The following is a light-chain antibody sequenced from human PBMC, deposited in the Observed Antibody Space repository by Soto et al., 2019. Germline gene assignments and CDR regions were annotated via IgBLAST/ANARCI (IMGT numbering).Light chain of an antibody. Sequence: DIQLTQSPSFLSASVADRVTITCRASQGISNYLAWYQQKPGRAPKLLIYAASTLQTGVPSRFSGRGSGTEFTLTISSLQPEDFATYYCQQLNRYPFTFGPGTKVDIK. CDR2: AAS. CDR3: QQLNRYPFT. J-gene: IGKJ3*01. CDR1: QGISNY. V-gene: IGKV1-9*01.